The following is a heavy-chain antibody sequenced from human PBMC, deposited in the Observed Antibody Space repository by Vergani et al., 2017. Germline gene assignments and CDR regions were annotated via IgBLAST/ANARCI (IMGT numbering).Heavy chain of an antibody. CDR2: IYYSGST. V-gene: IGHV4-4*03. CDR3: ARQKDYYMDV. CDR1: GDSLTSRNW. J-gene: IGHJ6*03. Sequence: QVQLQESGPGLVKPPGTLSLTCTVSGDSLTSRNWWSWVRQPPGKGLEWIGYIYYSGSTNYNPSLKSRVTISVDTSKNQFSLKLSSVTAADTAVYYCARQKDYYMDVWGKGATVTVS.